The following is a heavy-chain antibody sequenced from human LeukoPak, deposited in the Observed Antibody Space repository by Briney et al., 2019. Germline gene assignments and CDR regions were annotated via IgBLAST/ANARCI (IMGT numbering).Heavy chain of an antibody. Sequence: KPSETLSLTCTVSGGSISSSSYYWGWIRQPPGKGLEWIGSIYYSGSTYYNPSLKSRVTISVDTSKNQFSLKLSSVTAADTAVYYCARLDYYDSSGYYYVHWFDPWGQGTLVTVSS. J-gene: IGHJ5*02. D-gene: IGHD3-22*01. V-gene: IGHV4-39*01. CDR3: ARLDYYDSSGYYYVHWFDP. CDR2: IYYSGST. CDR1: GGSISSSSYY.